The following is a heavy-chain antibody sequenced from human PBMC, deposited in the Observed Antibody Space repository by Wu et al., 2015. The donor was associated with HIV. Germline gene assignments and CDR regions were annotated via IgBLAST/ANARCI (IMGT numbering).Heavy chain of an antibody. Sequence: QVVQSGSEVKKPGASVKVSCKASGYTFTAYYIHWVRQAPGQGLEWMGWINPHSGGTNYVQKFQGRVTMTRDKSITTAYMELSGLRPDDTAVYYCVRGITNPDAFVYLGPRDNGHRLF. J-gene: IGHJ3*02. CDR3: VRGITNPDAFVY. CDR2: INPHSGGT. D-gene: IGHD1-14*01. V-gene: IGHV1-2*02. CDR1: GYTFTAYY.